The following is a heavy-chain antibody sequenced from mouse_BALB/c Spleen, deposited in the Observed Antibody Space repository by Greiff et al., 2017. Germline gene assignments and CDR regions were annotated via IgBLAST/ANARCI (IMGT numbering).Heavy chain of an antibody. CDR2: INSNGGST. V-gene: IGHV5-6-3*01. CDR3: ARDGDGNYFDY. CDR1: GFTFSSYG. J-gene: IGHJ2*01. Sequence: EVQLVESGGGLVQPGGSLKLSCAASGFTFSSYGMSWVRQTPDKRLELVATINSNGGSTYYPDSVKGRFTISRDNAKNTLYLQMSSLKSEDTAMYYCARDGDGNYFDYWGQGTTLTVSS. D-gene: IGHD2-1*01.